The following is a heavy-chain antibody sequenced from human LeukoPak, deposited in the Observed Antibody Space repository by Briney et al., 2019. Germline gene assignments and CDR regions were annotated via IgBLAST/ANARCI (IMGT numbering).Heavy chain of an antibody. D-gene: IGHD1-26*01. Sequence: GGSLRLSCAASGFTFSSYAMTWVRQAPGKGLEWVSSISGNGGNTYYADSVKGRFTISRDNSKNTLDLRMKSPRAEDTAVYYCAISRQWELERDYWGQGTLVTVSS. CDR3: AISRQWELERDY. CDR2: ISGNGGNT. CDR1: GFTFSSYA. J-gene: IGHJ4*02. V-gene: IGHV3-23*01.